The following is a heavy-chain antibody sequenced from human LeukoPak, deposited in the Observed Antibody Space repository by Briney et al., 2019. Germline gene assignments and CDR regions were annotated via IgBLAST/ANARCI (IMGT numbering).Heavy chain of an antibody. V-gene: IGHV3-21*01. CDR1: GFIFRSHG. J-gene: IGHJ4*02. Sequence: GGSLRLSCAASGFIFRSHGMNWVRQAPGKGLEWVSSISSSSYIYYSDSVKGRFTISRDNAKNSLYLQMNSLRAEDTAVYYCARDRSYDSSFDYWGQGTLVTVSS. D-gene: IGHD3-22*01. CDR3: ARDRSYDSSFDY. CDR2: ISSSSYI.